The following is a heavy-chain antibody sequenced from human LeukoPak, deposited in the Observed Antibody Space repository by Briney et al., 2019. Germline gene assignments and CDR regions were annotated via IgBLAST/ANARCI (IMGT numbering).Heavy chain of an antibody. D-gene: IGHD6-19*01. J-gene: IGHJ4*02. CDR2: MSYDGRNK. V-gene: IGHV3-30*04. CDR1: AFTFSAYA. CDR3: ARQEYSSGWFLDY. Sequence: GGSLRLSCAASAFTFSAYAMHWVRQAPGRGLEWVAVMSYDGRNKYYADSVKGRFTISRDNSKNTLFLQMNSLRAEDTAVYYCARQEYSSGWFLDYWGQGTLATVSS.